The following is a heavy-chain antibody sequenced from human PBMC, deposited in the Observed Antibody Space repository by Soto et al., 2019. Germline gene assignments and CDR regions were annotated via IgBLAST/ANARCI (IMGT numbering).Heavy chain of an antibody. Sequence: QVQLVQSGAEVKKPGSSVKVSCKTSGVSFNNNGIGWVRQAPGHGLAWMGGVSPPFRTSNYARKFQGRISITADASTGTVNMELRSLTSEDTAQYYCARVLYYGSGSYSPYGMDVWGQGTTVTVSS. V-gene: IGHV1-69*01. D-gene: IGHD3-10*01. CDR1: GVSFNNNG. J-gene: IGHJ6*02. CDR2: VSPPFRTS. CDR3: ARVLYYGSGSYSPYGMDV.